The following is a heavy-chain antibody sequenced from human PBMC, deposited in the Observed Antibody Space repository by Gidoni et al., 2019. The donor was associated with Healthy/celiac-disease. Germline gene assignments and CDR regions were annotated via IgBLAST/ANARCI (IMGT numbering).Heavy chain of an antibody. Sequence: QVQLVQSGAEVKKPGASVKVSCKASGYTFTSYAMHWVRQAPGQRLEWMGWINAGNGNTKYSQKFQGRVTITRDTSASTAYMELSSLRSEDTAVYYCAREMVQGVIITSGSLAYWGQGTLVTVSS. CDR1: GYTFTSYA. CDR3: AREMVQGVIITSGSLAY. CDR2: INAGNGNT. V-gene: IGHV1-3*01. J-gene: IGHJ4*02. D-gene: IGHD3-10*01.